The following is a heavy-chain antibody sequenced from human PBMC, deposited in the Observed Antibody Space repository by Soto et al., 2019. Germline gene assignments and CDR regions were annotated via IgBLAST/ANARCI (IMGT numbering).Heavy chain of an antibody. V-gene: IGHV1-3*01. CDR3: AKRFFYSCCDHCDVQSF. D-gene: IGHD3-3*02. CDR2: INAGNGNT. Sequence: GASVKVSCKASGYTFTSYAMHWVRQAPGQRLEWMGWINAGNGNTKYSQKFQGRVTITRDTSASTAYMELSSLRSDDTAVYYCAKRFFYSCCDHCDVQSFCGQGSTVT. CDR1: GYTFTSYA. J-gene: IGHJ6*02.